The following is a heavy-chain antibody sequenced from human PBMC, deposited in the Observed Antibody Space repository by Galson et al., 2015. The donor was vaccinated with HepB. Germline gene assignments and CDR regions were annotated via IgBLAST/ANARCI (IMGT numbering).Heavy chain of an antibody. CDR3: AKGGITIFGVVITYFDY. CDR1: GFTFSSYA. D-gene: IGHD3-3*01. V-gene: IGHV3-23*01. CDR2: ISGSGGST. Sequence: SLRLSCAASGFTFSSYAMSWVRQAPGKGLEWVSAISGSGGSTYHADSVEGRFTISRDNSKNTLYLQMNSLRAEDTAVYYCAKGGITIFGVVITYFDYWGQGTLVTVSS. J-gene: IGHJ4*02.